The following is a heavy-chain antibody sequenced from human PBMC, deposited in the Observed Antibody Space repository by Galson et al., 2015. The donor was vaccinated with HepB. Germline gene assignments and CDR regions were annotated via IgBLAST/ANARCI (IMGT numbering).Heavy chain of an antibody. D-gene: IGHD4-17*01. CDR1: GFTFSDYY. CDR3: ARVADADYGDHTHFDS. J-gene: IGHJ4*02. V-gene: IGHV3-11*06. CDR2: ISASTIYT. Sequence: SLRLSCAASGFTFSDYYMSWIRQAPGKGLEWPSYISASTIYTNYADSVKGRFTVSRDNAKNSLNLRMNSLRAEDTAVYYCARVADADYGDHTHFDSWGQGTLVTVSS.